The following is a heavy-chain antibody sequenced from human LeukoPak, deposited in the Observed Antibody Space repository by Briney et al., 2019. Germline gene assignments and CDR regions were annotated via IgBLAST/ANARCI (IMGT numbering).Heavy chain of an antibody. D-gene: IGHD3-10*01. CDR1: GFTVSSDG. Sequence: GRSLRLSWAASGFTVSSDGIHWVRQAPGKGLEWVAVISYDGSNKYYAECVKGRFTISRDNCKNTLYLQMNSLRGEHTAVYYCATAMVLRGWDYRGQGTPVTVSS. CDR3: ATAMVLRGWDY. V-gene: IGHV3-30*03. CDR2: ISYDGSNK. J-gene: IGHJ4*02.